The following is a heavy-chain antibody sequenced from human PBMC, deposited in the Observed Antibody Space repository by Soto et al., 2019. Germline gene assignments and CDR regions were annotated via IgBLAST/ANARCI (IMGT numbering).Heavy chain of an antibody. Sequence: QVHLVESGGGVVQPGRSLRLSCAASGFTFSTYGMHWVRKAPGKGLEWVALIWNHGREDSYADSVKGRFTISRDNSKNTLWLQMNSLRADDTAVYYCVRGHCLVGDVTSFDYWGQGSLVTVSS. J-gene: IGHJ4*02. D-gene: IGHD2-15*01. CDR2: IWNHGRED. CDR3: VRGHCLVGDVTSFDY. V-gene: IGHV3-33*01. CDR1: GFTFSTYG.